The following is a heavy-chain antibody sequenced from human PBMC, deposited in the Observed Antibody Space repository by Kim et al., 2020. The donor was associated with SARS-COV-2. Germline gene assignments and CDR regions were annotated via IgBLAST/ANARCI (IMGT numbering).Heavy chain of an antibody. CDR2: IYYSGRT. V-gene: IGHV4-31*03. Sequence: SETLSLTCTVSGGSISSGGYYWTWIRQHPGRGLEWIGYIYYSGRTNYNPSLKSRVTLSVDTSKNQFSLKLSSVTAADTAVYFCARGDSGYDANFDYWGQGTLVTVSS. CDR3: ARGDSGYDANFDY. CDR1: GGSISSGGYY. J-gene: IGHJ4*02. D-gene: IGHD5-12*01.